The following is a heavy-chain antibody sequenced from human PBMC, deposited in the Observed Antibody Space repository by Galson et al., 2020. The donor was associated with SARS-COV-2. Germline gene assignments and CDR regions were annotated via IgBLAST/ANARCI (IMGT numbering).Heavy chain of an antibody. D-gene: IGHD3-10*01. J-gene: IGHJ5*02. V-gene: IGHV4-34*01. Sequence: SETLSLTCAVYGGSFSGYYWSWIRQPPGKGLEWIGEINHSGSTNYNPSLKSRVTISVDTSKNQFSLKLSSVTAADTAVYYCARGCFQIIRFGGNWFDPWGQGTLVTVSS. CDR1: GGSFSGYY. CDR2: INHSGST. CDR3: ARGCFQIIRFGGNWFDP.